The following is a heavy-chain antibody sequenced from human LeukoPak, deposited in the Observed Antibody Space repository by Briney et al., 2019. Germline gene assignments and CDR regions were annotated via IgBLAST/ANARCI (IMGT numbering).Heavy chain of an antibody. J-gene: IGHJ3*02. Sequence: GGSLRLSCAASGFTFSSYARSWVRQAPGKGLEWVSAISGSGGSTYYADSVKGRFTISRDNSKNTLYLQMNSLRAEDTAVYYCAKDRVVVPAATAFDIWGQGTMVTVSS. D-gene: IGHD2-2*01. V-gene: IGHV3-23*01. CDR1: GFTFSSYA. CDR3: AKDRVVVPAATAFDI. CDR2: ISGSGGST.